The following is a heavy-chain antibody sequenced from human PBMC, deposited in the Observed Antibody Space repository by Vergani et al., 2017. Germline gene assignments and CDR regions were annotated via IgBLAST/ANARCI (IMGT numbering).Heavy chain of an antibody. V-gene: IGHV3-11*01. CDR3: TRHKNRNPYYYYGMDV. J-gene: IGHJ6*02. D-gene: IGHD1-14*01. CDR1: GFTFSDYY. CDR2: ISSSGSTI. Sequence: QVQLVESGGGLVKPGGSLRLSCAASGFTFSDYYMSWIRQAPGKGLEWVSYISSSGSTIYYADSVKGRFTISRDNAKNSLYLQMNSLRAEDTAVYYCTRHKNRNPYYYYGMDVWGQGTTVTVSS.